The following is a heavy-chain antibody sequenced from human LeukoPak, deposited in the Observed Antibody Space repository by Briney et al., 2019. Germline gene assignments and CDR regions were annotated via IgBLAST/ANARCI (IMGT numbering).Heavy chain of an antibody. CDR2: ISYDGSNK. CDR1: GFTFSSYA. D-gene: IGHD4-23*01. V-gene: IGHV3-30-3*01. Sequence: QSGRSLRLSCAASGFTFSSYAMPWVRQAPGKGLEWVAVISYDGSNKYYADSVKGRFTISRDNSKNTLYLQMNSLRAEDTAVYYCAKDRYGGSPRYAFDIWGQGTMVTVSS. CDR3: AKDRYGGSPRYAFDI. J-gene: IGHJ3*02.